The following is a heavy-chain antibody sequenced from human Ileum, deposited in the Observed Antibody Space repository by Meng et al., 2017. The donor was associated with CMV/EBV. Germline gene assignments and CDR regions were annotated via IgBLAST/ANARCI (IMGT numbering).Heavy chain of an antibody. CDR1: TGYD. V-gene: IGHV1-2*06. D-gene: IGHD6-13*01. Sequence: TGYDSHWVRQAPGQGLEWMGRINPNTGGTNYAQEFQGRVTMTRDTSIGTDYMELSRLKSEDTAVYFCAREDSSSMSGYYYYYYGMDVWGQGTTVTVSS. CDR3: AREDSSSMSGYYYYYYGMDV. J-gene: IGHJ6*02. CDR2: INPNTGGT.